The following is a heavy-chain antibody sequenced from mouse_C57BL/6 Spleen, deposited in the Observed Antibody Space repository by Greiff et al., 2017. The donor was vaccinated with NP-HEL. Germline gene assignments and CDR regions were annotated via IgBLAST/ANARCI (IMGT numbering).Heavy chain of an antibody. D-gene: IGHD2-2*01. CDR1: GYSITSGYY. CDR3: ARMKGYGGYFDV. CDR2: ISYDGSN. J-gene: IGHJ1*03. Sequence: EVHLVESGPGLVKPSQSLSLTCSVTGYSITSGYYWNWIRQFPGNKLEWMGYISYDGSNNYNPSLKNRTSITRDTSKNQFFLKLNSVTTEDTATYYCARMKGYGGYFDVWGTRTTVTVSS. V-gene: IGHV3-6*01.